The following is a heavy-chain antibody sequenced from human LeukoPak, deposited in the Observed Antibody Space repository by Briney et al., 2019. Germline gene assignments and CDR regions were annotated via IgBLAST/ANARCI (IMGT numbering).Heavy chain of an antibody. CDR1: GDSVSSNRAA. CDR2: TYYRSKWYN. CDR3: ARGPATALALFDY. V-gene: IGHV6-1*01. J-gene: IGHJ4*02. D-gene: IGHD5-18*01. Sequence: SQTLSLTCAISGDSVSSNRAAWNCIRQSPSRGLEWLGRTYYRSKWYNDYAVSVKSRITINPDTSKNQFSLQLNSVTPEDTAVYYCARGPATALALFDYWGQGTLVTVSS.